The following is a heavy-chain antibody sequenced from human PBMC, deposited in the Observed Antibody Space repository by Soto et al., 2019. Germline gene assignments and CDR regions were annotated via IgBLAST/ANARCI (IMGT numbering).Heavy chain of an antibody. CDR1: GYTLTELS. V-gene: IGHV1-24*01. Sequence: ASVQVSCKVSGYTLTELSMHWVRQAPGKGLEWMGGFDPEDGETIYAQKFQGRVTTTEDTSTDTAYMELSSLRSEDTAVYYCATDLTTVTMLDYWGQGTLVTVSS. CDR2: FDPEDGET. D-gene: IGHD4-17*01. CDR3: ATDLTTVTMLDY. J-gene: IGHJ4*02.